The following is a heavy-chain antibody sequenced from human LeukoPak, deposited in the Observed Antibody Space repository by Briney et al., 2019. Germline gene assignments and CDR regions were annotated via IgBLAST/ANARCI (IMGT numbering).Heavy chain of an antibody. J-gene: IGHJ4*02. CDR2: IYYSGST. CDR3: ARGTVPTFGGVIVIPHDY. D-gene: IGHD3-16*02. CDR1: GASIDSYY. Sequence: SETLSLTCTISGASIDSYYWSWIRQPPGKGLEWIGSIYYSGSTYYNPSLKSRVTISVDTSKNQFSLKLTSVTAADTAVYYCARGTVPTFGGVIVIPHDYWGQGTLVTVSS. V-gene: IGHV4-59*12.